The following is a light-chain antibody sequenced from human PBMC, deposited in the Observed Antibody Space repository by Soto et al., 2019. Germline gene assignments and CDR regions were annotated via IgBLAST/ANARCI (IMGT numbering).Light chain of an antibody. CDR2: EAS. V-gene: IGKV3-11*01. CDR1: QNIRSD. J-gene: IGKJ5*01. Sequence: EIGMTQSPATLSVSPGERVTLSFRASQNIRSDLSRYQAKPGPAPRLLLYEASNRAPGIPARISGSGSGTDFTLTISSLEPEDFAVYYCQQHSNWPTTFGQGTRLEIK. CDR3: QQHSNWPTT.